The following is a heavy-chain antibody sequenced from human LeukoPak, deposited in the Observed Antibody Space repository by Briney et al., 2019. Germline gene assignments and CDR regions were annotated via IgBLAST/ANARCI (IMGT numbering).Heavy chain of an antibody. Sequence: GGSLRLSCAASGFMFTGYSMTWVRQAPGRGLGWVSSIRGGGTTTNYADSVKGRYTISRDDSKKTLYLQMNSLRAGDTAVYYCAKEDYYGSGDYLDGMDVWGQGTTVTVSS. CDR1: GFMFTGYS. J-gene: IGHJ6*02. D-gene: IGHD3-10*01. CDR3: AKEDYYGSGDYLDGMDV. CDR2: IRGGGTTT. V-gene: IGHV3-23*01.